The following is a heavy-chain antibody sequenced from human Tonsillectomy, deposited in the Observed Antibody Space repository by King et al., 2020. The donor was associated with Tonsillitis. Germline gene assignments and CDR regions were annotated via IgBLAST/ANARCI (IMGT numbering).Heavy chain of an antibody. V-gene: IGHV5-51*03. D-gene: IGHD3-22*01. CDR1: GYSFRSHW. CDR3: ARGLNYRSGYYHDDAFDI. J-gene: IGHJ3*02. Sequence: DVQLVESGSEVKKPGESLKISCKGSGYSFRSHWIAWVRQMPGKGVEWMGVIYPGDSDTRYRPSFQGQVTISADKSLSTAYLQWSSLKASDTATYYCARGLNYRSGYYHDDAFDIWGQGTMVTVSS. CDR2: IYPGDSDT.